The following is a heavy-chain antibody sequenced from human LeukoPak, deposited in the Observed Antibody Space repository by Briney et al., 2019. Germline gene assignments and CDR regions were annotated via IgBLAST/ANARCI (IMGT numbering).Heavy chain of an antibody. CDR1: GYTFTGYY. CDR3: ASVPSYCSSTSCHPHAFDI. J-gene: IGHJ3*02. CDR2: INPNSGGA. V-gene: IGHV1-2*02. D-gene: IGHD2-2*01. Sequence: TSVKVSCKASGYTFTGYYMHWVRQAPGQGLEWMGWINPNSGGANYAQKFQGRVTMTRDTSISTAYMELSRLRSDDTAVYYCASVPSYCSSTSCHPHAFDIWGQGTMVTVSS.